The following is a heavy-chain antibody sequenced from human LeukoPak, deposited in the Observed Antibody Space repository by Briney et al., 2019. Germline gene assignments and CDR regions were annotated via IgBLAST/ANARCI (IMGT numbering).Heavy chain of an antibody. D-gene: IGHD5-18*01. CDR2: IKGDGSST. J-gene: IGHJ4*02. CDR3: ARDGYSFGHDFDY. Sequence: GGSLRLSCAASGFTFSSYWMHWDRHTPGKGLVWVSRIKGDGSSTSYADSVKGRFTISRDNAKNTLYLQMNSLRAEDTAVYYCARDGYSFGHDFDYWGQGTLVTVSS. V-gene: IGHV3-74*01. CDR1: GFTFSSYW.